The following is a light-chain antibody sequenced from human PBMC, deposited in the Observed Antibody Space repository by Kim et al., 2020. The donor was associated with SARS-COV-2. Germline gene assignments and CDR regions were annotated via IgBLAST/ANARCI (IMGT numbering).Light chain of an antibody. CDR1: KLGDKY. Sequence: SVYRGQTASINCSGDKLGDKYACWYQQKPGQSPVLVIYQDSKRPSGIPERFSGSNSGNTATLTISGTQAMDEADYYCQAWDSSTGVFGGGTQLTVL. CDR2: QDS. V-gene: IGLV3-1*01. J-gene: IGLJ3*02. CDR3: QAWDSSTGV.